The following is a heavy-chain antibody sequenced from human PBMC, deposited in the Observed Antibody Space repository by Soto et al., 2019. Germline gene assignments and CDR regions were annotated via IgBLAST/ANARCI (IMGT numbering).Heavy chain of an antibody. J-gene: IGHJ6*02. CDR1: RVAFSKFI. CDR3: AKVRYSSPMGYYYGMDV. CDR2: IIPIFGTA. V-gene: IGHV1-69*01. Sequence: QAQLEQSGGEVKKPGSSVKVSCKASRVAFSKFIVTWVRQAPGLGLEWVGGIIPIFGTANYAQKFQGRVMITADESTGTSYMEVNNLRSEDTAVYYCAKVRYSSPMGYYYGMDVWGQGTTVTVSS. D-gene: IGHD6-19*01.